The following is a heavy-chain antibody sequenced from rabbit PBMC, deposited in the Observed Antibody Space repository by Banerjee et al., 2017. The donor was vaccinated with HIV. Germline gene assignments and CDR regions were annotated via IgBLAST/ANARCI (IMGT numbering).Heavy chain of an antibody. V-gene: IGHV1S45*01. CDR2: IYAGSSGST. J-gene: IGHJ4*01. CDR3: ARDGSGWGANFNL. Sequence: QEQLEESGGGLVKPGASLTLSCKASGFSFSSSYWICWVRQAPGKGLEWIACIYAGSSGSTYYASWAKGRFTISKTSSTTVTLQMTSLTAADTATYFCARDGSGWGANFNLWGPGTLVTVS. CDR1: GFSFSSSYW. D-gene: IGHD4-1*01.